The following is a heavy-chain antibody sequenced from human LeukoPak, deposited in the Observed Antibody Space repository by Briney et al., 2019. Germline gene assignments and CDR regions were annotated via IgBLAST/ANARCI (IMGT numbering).Heavy chain of an antibody. CDR1: GFTSIAYA. V-gene: IGHV3-23*01. CDR3: ARNQQLGGHSYYYYGMDV. D-gene: IGHD3-16*01. Sequence: GGSLRLSCVGSGFTSIAYALTWARQAPGKGLEWVSGISGGGVTTYYADSVKGRFTISRDNSKNTLYLQMNSLRADDTAIYYCARNQQLGGHSYYYYGMDVRGQGTTVTVSS. J-gene: IGHJ6*02. CDR2: ISGGGVTT.